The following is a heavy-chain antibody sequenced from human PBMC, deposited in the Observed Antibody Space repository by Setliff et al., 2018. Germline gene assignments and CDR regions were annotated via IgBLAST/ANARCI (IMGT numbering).Heavy chain of an antibody. Sequence: GGSLRLSCVATGFSFRNCWASWVRQAPGKGPEWLASINPGGSEKYYVDSVKGRFTISRDNARNSLSLQMNSLRTEDTAVYYCFGAGTCSYWGQGTLVTVSS. D-gene: IGHD3-10*01. J-gene: IGHJ4*02. V-gene: IGHV3-7*01. CDR2: INPGGSEK. CDR3: FGAGTCSY. CDR1: GFSFRNCW.